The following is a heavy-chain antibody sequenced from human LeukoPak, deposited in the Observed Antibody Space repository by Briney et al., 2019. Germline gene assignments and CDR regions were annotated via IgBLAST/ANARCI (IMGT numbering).Heavy chain of an antibody. J-gene: IGHJ4*02. V-gene: IGHV4-59*01. Sequence: PSETLSLTCTVSGGSISSYYWSWIRQPPGKGLEWIGYTYYSGSTNYNPSLKSRVTISVDTSKNQFSLKLSSVTAADTAVYYCARVTDYFDYWGQGTLVTVSS. CDR2: TYYSGST. CDR1: GGSISSYY. CDR3: ARVTDYFDY.